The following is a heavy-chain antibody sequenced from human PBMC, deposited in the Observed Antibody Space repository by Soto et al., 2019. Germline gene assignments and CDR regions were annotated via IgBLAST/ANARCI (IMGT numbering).Heavy chain of an antibody. CDR1: GFSLSTSGVG. Sequence: QITLKESGPTLVKPTQTLTLTCTFSGFSLSTSGVGVGWIRQPPGEALEWLALIYWDDDKRYSPSLKTRLTSTKDASKNQVVLTMTNMYPVDPATYYWASSGVGVWGYVSGCFDYWGEGTLVTVS. J-gene: IGHJ4*02. CDR3: ASSGVGVWGYVSGCFDY. V-gene: IGHV2-5*02. CDR2: IYWDDDK. D-gene: IGHD2-15*01.